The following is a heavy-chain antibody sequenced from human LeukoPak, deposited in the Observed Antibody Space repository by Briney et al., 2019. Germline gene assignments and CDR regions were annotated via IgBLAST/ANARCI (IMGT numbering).Heavy chain of an antibody. CDR2: VNWNSGAI. CDR3: ARDRAYSYGYTYFDL. J-gene: IGHJ2*01. V-gene: IGHV3-9*01. Sequence: PGGSLRLSRGGSGFIFDDYAMHWVRQAPGKGLEWVSGVNWNSGAIDYAESVKGRFTISRDNAKNSLYLQMNSLRTEDTALYFCARDRAYSYGYTYFDLWGRGTLVTVSS. CDR1: GFIFDDYA. D-gene: IGHD5-18*01.